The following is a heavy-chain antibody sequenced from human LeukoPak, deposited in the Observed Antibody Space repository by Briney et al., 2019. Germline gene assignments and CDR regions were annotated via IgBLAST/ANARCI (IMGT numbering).Heavy chain of an antibody. CDR3: ARQYGSGID. CDR1: GGSISSGNNY. V-gene: IGHV4-39*01. D-gene: IGHD3-10*01. CDR2: IYYSGST. J-gene: IGHJ4*02. Sequence: SETLSLTCTVSGGSISSGNNYWGWIRQPPGKGLEWIGSIYYSGSTYYNPSLKSRVTISVDTSRNQFSLKLSSVTAADTAVFYCARQYGSGIDWGQGTLVTVSS.